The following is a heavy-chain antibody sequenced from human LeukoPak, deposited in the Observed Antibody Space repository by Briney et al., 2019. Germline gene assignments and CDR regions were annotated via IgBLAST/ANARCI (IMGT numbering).Heavy chain of an antibody. D-gene: IGHD3-10*01. CDR3: ARTRAPYYYGAGSPDF. J-gene: IGHJ4*02. Sequence: GASVKVSCKASGGTFSSYAMNWVRQAPGQGLEWMGWINTNTGSPRYAQDFTGRFVFSLDTSLSTTYLQINSLKSEDTAIYYCARTRAPYYYGAGSPDFWGQGTLVTVSS. CDR2: INTNTGSP. V-gene: IGHV7-4-1*02. CDR1: GGTFSSYA.